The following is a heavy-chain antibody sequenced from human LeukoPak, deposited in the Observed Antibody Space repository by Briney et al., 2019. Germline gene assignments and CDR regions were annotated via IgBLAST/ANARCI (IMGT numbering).Heavy chain of an antibody. CDR1: GFTFSSYG. CDR3: AKDQYGSSSWYDY. D-gene: IGHD6-13*01. Sequence: GGSLRLSCAASGFTFSSYGMHWVRQAPGKGLEWVAVISYDGSNKYYADSVKGRFTISRDNSKNTLYLQMNSLRAEDTAVYYCAKDQYGSSSWYDYWGQGTLVTASS. J-gene: IGHJ4*02. V-gene: IGHV3-30*18. CDR2: ISYDGSNK.